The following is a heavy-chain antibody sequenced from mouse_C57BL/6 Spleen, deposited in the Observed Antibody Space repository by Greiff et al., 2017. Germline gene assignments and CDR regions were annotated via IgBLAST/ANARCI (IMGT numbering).Heavy chain of an antibody. Sequence: SGPELVKPGASVKIPCKASGYTFTDYNMDWVKQSHGKSLEWIGDINPNNGGTIYNQKFKGKATLTVDKSSSTAYMELRSLTSEDTAVYYCARKAYYGSSLYAMDYWGQGTSVTVSS. CDR1: GYTFTDYN. V-gene: IGHV1-18*01. CDR2: INPNNGGT. J-gene: IGHJ4*01. D-gene: IGHD1-1*01. CDR3: ARKAYYGSSLYAMDY.